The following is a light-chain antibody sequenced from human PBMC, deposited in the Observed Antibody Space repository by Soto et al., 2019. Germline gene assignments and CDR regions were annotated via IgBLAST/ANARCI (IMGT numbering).Light chain of an antibody. CDR1: QSVRSH. V-gene: IGKV3-15*01. CDR3: QQYGSSPPWT. Sequence: IVMTQSPATLSVSAGEGVTLSCRASQSVRSHLAWYQQKPGQPPRLLIYVASTRATGIPARFSGSGFGTESTLTISRLEPEDFAVYYCQQYGSSPPWTFGQGTKVDI. CDR2: VAS. J-gene: IGKJ1*01.